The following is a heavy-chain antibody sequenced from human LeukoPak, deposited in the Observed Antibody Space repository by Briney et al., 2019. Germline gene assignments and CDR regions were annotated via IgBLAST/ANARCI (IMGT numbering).Heavy chain of an antibody. CDR3: ARANYGDSGWFDP. CDR2: MNPNSGNT. Sequence: ASVKVSCKASGYTFTSYDINWVRQAPGRGLEWMGWMNPNSGNTGYAQKFQGRVTITRNTSISTAYMELSSLRSEDTAVYYCARANYGDSGWFDPWGQGTLVTVSS. CDR1: GYTFTSYD. J-gene: IGHJ5*02. D-gene: IGHD4-17*01. V-gene: IGHV1-8*03.